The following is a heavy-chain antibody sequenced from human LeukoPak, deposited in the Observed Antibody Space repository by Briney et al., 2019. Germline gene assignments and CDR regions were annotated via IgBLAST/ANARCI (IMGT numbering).Heavy chain of an antibody. D-gene: IGHD6-19*01. CDR2: VWYDGSNK. Sequence: GGSLRLSCAASGFTFSSYGMHWVRQAPGKGLEWVAVVWYDGSNKYYADSVKGRFTISRDNSKNTLYLQMNSLRAGDTAVYYCARGRYSSGWHMTFDYWGQGTLVTVSS. J-gene: IGHJ4*02. V-gene: IGHV3-33*01. CDR1: GFTFSSYG. CDR3: ARGRYSSGWHMTFDY.